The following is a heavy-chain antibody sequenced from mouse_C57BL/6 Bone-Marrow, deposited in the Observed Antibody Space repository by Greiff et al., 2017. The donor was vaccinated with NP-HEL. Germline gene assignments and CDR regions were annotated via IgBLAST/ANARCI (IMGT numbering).Heavy chain of an antibody. CDR1: GYTFTDYY. D-gene: IGHD1-1*01. CDR3: ARKGVLRVYWYFDV. Sequence: VQLQESGAELVRPGASVKLSCKASGYTFTDYYINWVKQRPGQGLEWIARIYPGSGNTYYNEKFKGKATLTAEKSSSTAYMQLSSLTSEDSAVYFCARKGVLRVYWYFDVWGTGTTVTVSS. CDR2: IYPGSGNT. V-gene: IGHV1-76*01. J-gene: IGHJ1*03.